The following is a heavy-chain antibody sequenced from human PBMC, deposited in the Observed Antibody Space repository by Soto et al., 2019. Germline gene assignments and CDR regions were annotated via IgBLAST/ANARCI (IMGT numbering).Heavy chain of an antibody. D-gene: IGHD3-10*01. Sequence: GGSLRLSCAASGFTVSSNYMSWVRQAPGKGLEWVSVIYSGGSTYYADSVKGRFTISRDNSKNTLYLQMNSLRAEDTAVYYCARDRGGYYYYGMDVWGQGTTVTVS. V-gene: IGHV3-66*01. J-gene: IGHJ6*02. CDR1: GFTVSSNY. CDR3: ARDRGGYYYYGMDV. CDR2: IYSGGST.